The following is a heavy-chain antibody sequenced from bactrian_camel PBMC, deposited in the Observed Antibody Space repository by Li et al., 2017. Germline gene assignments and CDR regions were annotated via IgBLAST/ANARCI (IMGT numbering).Heavy chain of an antibody. CDR1: GFEFSGYD. CDR3: AKDLHRYCSGGYCSSGGLLSYEYNY. Sequence: HVQLVESGGGLVQPGGSLTLSCTASGFEFSGYDMYWSRQVPGKGLEWVSDINSDGGGTYYADHVKGRFTISRDNAKNTLYLQLNGLKTEDTAMYYCAKDLHRYCSGGYCSSGGLLSYEYNYWGQGTQVTVS. V-gene: IGHV3S1*01. D-gene: IGHD2*01. J-gene: IGHJ4*01. CDR2: INSDGGGT.